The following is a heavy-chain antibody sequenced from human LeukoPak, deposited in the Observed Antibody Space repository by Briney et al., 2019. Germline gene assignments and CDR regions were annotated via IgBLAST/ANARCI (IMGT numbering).Heavy chain of an antibody. Sequence: ASVKVSCKASGYTFTGYYMHWVRQAPGQGLEWMGWINPNSGGTNYAQKFQGRVTMTRDTSISTAYMELSRLRSDDTAVYYCAREMATIHDAFDIWGQGTMVTVSS. CDR2: INPNSGGT. CDR3: AREMATIHDAFDI. V-gene: IGHV1-2*02. D-gene: IGHD5-24*01. CDR1: GYTFTGYY. J-gene: IGHJ3*02.